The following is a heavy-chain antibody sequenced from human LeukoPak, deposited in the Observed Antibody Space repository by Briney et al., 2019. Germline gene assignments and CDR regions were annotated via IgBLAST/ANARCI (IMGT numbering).Heavy chain of an antibody. J-gene: IGHJ4*02. CDR2: IIPIFGTA. CDR1: GGTFSSYA. V-gene: IGHV1-69*06. Sequence: ASVKVSCKASGGTFSSYAISWVRQAPGQGLEWMGGIIPIFGTANYAQKFQGRVTITADKSTSTAYMELSSLRSEDTAVYYCARGPSVAGPRFDYWGQGTLVAVSS. CDR3: ARGPSVAGPRFDY. D-gene: IGHD6-19*01.